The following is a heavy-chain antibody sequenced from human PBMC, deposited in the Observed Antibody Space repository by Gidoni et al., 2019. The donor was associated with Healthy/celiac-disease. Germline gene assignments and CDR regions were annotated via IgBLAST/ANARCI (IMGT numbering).Heavy chain of an antibody. Sequence: EVQLVESGGGRVQPGRSLRLTCTASGFTVGDYAMSGVRQAPGKGVVWVGFIISKAYGGTTEYAASVKGRFTISRDDSKSIAYLQMNSLKTEDTAVYYCTRDGNWGYSDYWGQGTLVTVSS. CDR2: IISKAYGGTT. V-gene: IGHV3-49*04. CDR3: TRDGNWGYSDY. D-gene: IGHD7-27*01. CDR1: GFTVGDYA. J-gene: IGHJ4*02.